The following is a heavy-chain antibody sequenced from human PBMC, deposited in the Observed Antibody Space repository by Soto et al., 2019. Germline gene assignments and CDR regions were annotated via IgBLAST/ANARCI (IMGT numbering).Heavy chain of an antibody. CDR2: IIPIFGTA. D-gene: IGHD1-7*01. CDR3: ARVNWNYAGRSTKRRDYYYGMDV. J-gene: IGHJ6*02. CDR1: GGTFSSYA. Sequence: SVKVSCKASGGTFSSYAISWVRQAPGQGLEWMGGIIPIFGTANYAQKFQGRVTITADESTSTAYMELSSLRSEDTAVYYCARVNWNYAGRSTKRRDYYYGMDVWGQGSTVTVSS. V-gene: IGHV1-69*13.